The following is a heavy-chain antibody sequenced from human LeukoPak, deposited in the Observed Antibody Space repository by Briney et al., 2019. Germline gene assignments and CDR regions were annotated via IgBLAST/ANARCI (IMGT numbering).Heavy chain of an antibody. J-gene: IGHJ4*02. CDR1: GFNFSAYA. Sequence: PGGPLRLSCAASGFNFSAYAMTWVRQAPGEALEWVSAISAGAGSTFYADSVKGRFTISRDNSNSTLYLQLNSLRAQDTAIYFCANTKWELPNLDYWGQGTLVTVSS. CDR3: ANTKWELPNLDY. V-gene: IGHV3-23*01. D-gene: IGHD1-26*01. CDR2: ISAGAGST.